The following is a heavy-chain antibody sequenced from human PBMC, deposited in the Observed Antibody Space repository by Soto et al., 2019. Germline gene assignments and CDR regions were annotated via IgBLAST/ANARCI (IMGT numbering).Heavy chain of an antibody. CDR1: GFTFSSYS. CDR2: ISSSSSYI. CDR3: ASTGWPLELNYFDY. J-gene: IGHJ4*02. Sequence: EVQLVESGGGLVKPGGSLRLSCAASGFTFSSYSMNWVRQAPGKGLEWVSSISSSSSYIYYADSVKGRFTISRDNAKNSLYLHMNSLRAEDTAVYYCASTGWPLELNYFDYWGQGTLVTVSS. V-gene: IGHV3-21*01. D-gene: IGHD1-26*01.